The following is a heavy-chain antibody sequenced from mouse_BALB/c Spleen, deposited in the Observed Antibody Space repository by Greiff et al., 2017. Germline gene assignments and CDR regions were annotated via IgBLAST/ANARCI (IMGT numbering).Heavy chain of an antibody. CDR2: ISSGGGST. J-gene: IGHJ2*01. D-gene: IGHD1-1*01. CDR3: ARQGYYGSSFDY. Sequence: DVQLVESGGGLVKPGGSLKLSCAASGFAFSSYDMSWVRQTPEKRLEWVAYISSGGGSTYYPDTVKGRFTISRDNAKNTLYLQMSSLKSEDTAMYYCARQGYYGSSFDYWGQGTTLTVSS. V-gene: IGHV5-12-1*01. CDR1: GFAFSSYD.